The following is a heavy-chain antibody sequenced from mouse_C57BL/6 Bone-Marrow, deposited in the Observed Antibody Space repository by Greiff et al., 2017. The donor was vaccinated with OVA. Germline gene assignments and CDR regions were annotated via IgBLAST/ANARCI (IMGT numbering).Heavy chain of an antibody. V-gene: IGHV1-50*01. J-gene: IGHJ3*01. CDR1: GYTFTSYW. D-gene: IGHD1-1*02. CDR2: IDPSDSYT. CDR3: ASTLSPY. Sequence: VQLQQPGAELVKPGASVKLSCKASGYTFTSYWMQWVKQRPGQGLEWIGTIDPSDSYTNYNQKFTGKATLTVDKSSSTAYMQLSSLTSEDSAVYYCASTLSPYWGQGTLVTVSA.